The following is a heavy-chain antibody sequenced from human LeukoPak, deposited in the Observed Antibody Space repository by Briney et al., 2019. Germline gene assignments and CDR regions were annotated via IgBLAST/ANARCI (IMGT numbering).Heavy chain of an antibody. CDR1: GYTFTSYY. J-gene: IGHJ4*02. CDR3: ARAAAAGTPPPARFDY. CDR2: INPSGGST. V-gene: IGHV1-46*01. D-gene: IGHD6-13*01. Sequence: ASVKVSCKASGYTFTSYYMHWVRQAPGQGLEWMGIINPSGGSTSYAQKFQGRVTMTRVMSTSTVYMELSSLRSEDTAVYYCARAAAAGTPPPARFDYWGQGTLVTVSS.